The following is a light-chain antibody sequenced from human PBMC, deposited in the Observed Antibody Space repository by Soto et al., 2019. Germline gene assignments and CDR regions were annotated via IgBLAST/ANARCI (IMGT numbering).Light chain of an antibody. Sequence: QSALTQPASVSGSPGQAITISCTGTSRDIGGYKYVSWYQQHPGKAPKLMIYEVTYRPSGVSDRFSGSKSGNTASLTVSGLQAEDEADYYCSSYTSSGTLYVFGTGTKLTVL. CDR2: EVT. J-gene: IGLJ1*01. CDR3: SSYTSSGTLYV. V-gene: IGLV2-14*01. CDR1: SRDIGGYKY.